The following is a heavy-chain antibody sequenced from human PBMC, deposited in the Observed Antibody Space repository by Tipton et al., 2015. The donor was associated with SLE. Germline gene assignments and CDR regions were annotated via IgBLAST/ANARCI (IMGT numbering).Heavy chain of an antibody. CDR2: IRNGGGKSDGKT. D-gene: IGHD3-3*01. V-gene: IGHV3-23*01. J-gene: IGHJ3*02. CDR1: GFTFSSYA. Sequence: GSLRLSCAASGFTFSSYAMHWVRQAPGKGLEWVSTIRNGGGKSDGKTYYAESVRGRFTISRDTSKNRIYLQMDNLRAEDTALYYCAKGKRTIYDHDAFDMWGQGTVVTVSS. CDR3: AKGKRTIYDHDAFDM.